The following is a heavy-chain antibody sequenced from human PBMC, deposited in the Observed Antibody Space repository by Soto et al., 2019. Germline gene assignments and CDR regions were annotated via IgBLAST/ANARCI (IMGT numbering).Heavy chain of an antibody. CDR3: ASGRGAAD. CDR1: GFTFSNNW. V-gene: IGHV3-7*05. CDR2: IKPDGSEQ. J-gene: IGHJ1*01. D-gene: IGHD6-25*01. Sequence: GGSLRLSCTASGFTFSNNWMTWVRQPPAKGLEWVANIKPDGSEQYYVDSVKGRFTISRDNTRDSLYLHMNGLRPDDTAVYYCASGRGAADWGQGTVVTVAS.